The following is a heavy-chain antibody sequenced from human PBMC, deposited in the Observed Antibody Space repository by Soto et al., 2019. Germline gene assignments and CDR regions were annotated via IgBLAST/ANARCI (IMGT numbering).Heavy chain of an antibody. J-gene: IGHJ1*01. D-gene: IGHD3-9*01. CDR2: ISGTGRVT. CDR1: GFTFSSYA. Sequence: EVQLLESGGGLVQPGESLKISCAVSGFTFSSYAMSWVRQAPGKGLEWVSGISGTGRVTNYAESVKGRFTISRDTPKNTLSLEMKSLRAEDTAVYYCAKDVHYDIVTGIEYFDHWGQGTLVTVSS. CDR3: AKDVHYDIVTGIEYFDH. V-gene: IGHV3-23*01.